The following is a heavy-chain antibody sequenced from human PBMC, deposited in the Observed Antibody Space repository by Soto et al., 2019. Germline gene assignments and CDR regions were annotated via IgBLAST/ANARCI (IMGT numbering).Heavy chain of an antibody. CDR3: ARVVRLMLYSDY. J-gene: IGHJ4*02. Sequence: GGSLRLSCAASGFTFSDYYMSWIRQAPGKGPEWVSYIGPSSSYTNYADSVKGRFTISRDNAKNSLYLQMNSLRAEDTAVYYCARVVRLMLYSDYWGQGTLVTVSS. D-gene: IGHD2-8*01. CDR1: GFTFSDYY. CDR2: IGPSSSYT. V-gene: IGHV3-11*06.